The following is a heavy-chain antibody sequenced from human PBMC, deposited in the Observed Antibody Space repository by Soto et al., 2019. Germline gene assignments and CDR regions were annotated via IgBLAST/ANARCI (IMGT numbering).Heavy chain of an antibody. Sequence: VQLQASGPGLVKPSQTLSLTCTVSGGSIGGGDYYWSWIRQPPGKGLEWIGYVYYSGSAYYNPSLKSRVKISVDTSKNHFTLKLSSVTAADTAMYCCARSRCGDYAGGAKDDYWGQGALVTVSS. CDR1: GGSIGGGDYY. CDR3: ARSRCGDYAGGAKDDY. D-gene: IGHD4-17*01. J-gene: IGHJ4*02. CDR2: VYYSGSA. V-gene: IGHV4-30-4*01.